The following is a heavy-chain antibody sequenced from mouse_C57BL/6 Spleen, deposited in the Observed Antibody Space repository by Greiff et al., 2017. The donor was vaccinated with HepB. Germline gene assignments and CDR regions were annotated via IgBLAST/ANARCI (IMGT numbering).Heavy chain of an antibody. D-gene: IGHD1-1*01. Sequence: VQLQQSGPELVKPGASVKISCKASGYAFSSSWMNWVKQRPGKGLEWIGRIYPGDGDTNYNGKFKGKATLTADKSSSTAYMQLSSLTSEDSAVYFCARILITTEYYFDYWGQGTTLTVSS. V-gene: IGHV1-82*01. CDR1: GYAFSSSW. CDR2: IYPGDGDT. CDR3: ARILITTEYYFDY. J-gene: IGHJ2*01.